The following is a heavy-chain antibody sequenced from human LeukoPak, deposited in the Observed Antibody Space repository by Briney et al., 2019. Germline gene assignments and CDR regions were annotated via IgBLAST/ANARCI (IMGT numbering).Heavy chain of an antibody. D-gene: IGHD3-16*01. CDR2: IRYDGSNK. V-gene: IGHV3-30*02. Sequence: GGSLRLSCAASVFTFSSYGMHWVRQAPGKGLEWVAFIRYDGSNKYYADSVKGRFTISRDNSKNTLYLQMNSLRAEDTAVYYCAIPLQPCEYVGYYYMDVWGKGTTVTVSS. J-gene: IGHJ6*03. CDR3: AIPLQPCEYVGYYYMDV. CDR1: VFTFSSYG.